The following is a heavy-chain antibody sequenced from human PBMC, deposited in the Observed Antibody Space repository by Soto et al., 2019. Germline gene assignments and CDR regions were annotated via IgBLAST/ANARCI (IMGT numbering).Heavy chain of an antibody. CDR2: ISSSSSYI. D-gene: IGHD2-21*02. V-gene: IGHV3-21*01. CDR1: GFTFSSYA. Sequence: GGSLRLSCAASGFTFSSYAMHWVRQAPGKGLEWVSSISSSSSYIYYADSVKGRFTISRDNAKNSLYLQMNSLRAEDTAVYYCARAGSTTLTAFDYWGQGTLVTVSS. CDR3: ARAGSTTLTAFDY. J-gene: IGHJ4*02.